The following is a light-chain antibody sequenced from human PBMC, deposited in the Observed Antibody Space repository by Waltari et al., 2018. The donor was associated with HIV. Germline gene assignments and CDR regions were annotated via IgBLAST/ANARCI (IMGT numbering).Light chain of an antibody. CDR1: QSVRSN. CDR2: AIS. Sequence: EVVMTQSPAILSVSPGEGDTLSCRASQSVRSNFAWYQQKPGQAPRLLIYAISTRATGIPARFSGGGSGTEFTLTISSLQSEDFAVYYCQQYNTWPLTFGGGTRVEIK. J-gene: IGKJ4*01. V-gene: IGKV3-15*01. CDR3: QQYNTWPLT.